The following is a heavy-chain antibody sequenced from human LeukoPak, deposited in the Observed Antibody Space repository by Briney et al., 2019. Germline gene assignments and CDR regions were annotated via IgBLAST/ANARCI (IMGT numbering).Heavy chain of an antibody. CDR2: ISYSGST. J-gene: IGHJ4*02. Sequence: SETLSLTCSVSGGSISTYYWSWIRQPPGKGLEWIGYISYSGSTKYNPSLKSRVTISVDTSKNQFSLKVRSVTAADTAVYYCARHWSPMVEIDYWGQGTLVTVSS. CDR3: ARHWSPMVEIDY. CDR1: GGSISTYY. D-gene: IGHD2-15*01. V-gene: IGHV4-59*08.